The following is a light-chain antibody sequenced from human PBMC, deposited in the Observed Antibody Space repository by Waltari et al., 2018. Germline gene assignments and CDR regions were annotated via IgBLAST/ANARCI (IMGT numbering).Light chain of an antibody. V-gene: IGLV3-21*02. J-gene: IGLJ1*01. Sequence: SYVLTQPPSVSVAPGQTARISCDGNNIGSKNVHWYQQKPGQAPVLVVYEDGDRPSGSPERFSGSNSGNTATLTISRVDAGDEADYYCQVWDSGSDHYVFGTVTKVTVL. CDR3: QVWDSGSDHYV. CDR1: NIGSKN. CDR2: EDG.